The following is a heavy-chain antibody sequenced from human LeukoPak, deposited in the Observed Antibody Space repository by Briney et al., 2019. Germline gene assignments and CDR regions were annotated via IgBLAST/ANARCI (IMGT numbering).Heavy chain of an antibody. CDR1: GGSISSSSYY. CDR3: ASLSRRYSYGAYYFDY. Sequence: SETLSLTCTVSGGSISSSSYYWGWIRQPPGKGLEWIGSIYYSGSTYYNPSLKSRVTISVDTSKNQFSLKLSSVTAADTAVYYCASLSRRYSYGAYYFDYWGQGTLVTVSS. CDR2: IYYSGST. D-gene: IGHD5-18*01. J-gene: IGHJ4*02. V-gene: IGHV4-39*01.